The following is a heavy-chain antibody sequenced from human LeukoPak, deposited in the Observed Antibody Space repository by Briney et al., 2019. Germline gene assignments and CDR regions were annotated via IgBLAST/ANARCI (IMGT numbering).Heavy chain of an antibody. CDR2: INPNTGGT. J-gene: IGHJ4*02. CDR3: ARGDQYGTPDY. CDR1: GYTFTGYY. V-gene: IGHV1-2*06. D-gene: IGHD4-17*01. Sequence: ASVKVSCKASGYTFTGYYMHWVRQAPGQGLEWLGRINPNTGGTNYAQKFQGRVTMTRDTSISTAYMELSRLRSDDTAVYYCARGDQYGTPDYWGQGTLVTVSS.